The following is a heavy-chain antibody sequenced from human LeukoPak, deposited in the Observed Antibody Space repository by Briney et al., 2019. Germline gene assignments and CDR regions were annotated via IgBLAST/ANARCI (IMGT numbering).Heavy chain of an antibody. Sequence: GASVKVSCKTSGFTFTAYYIHWVRQAPGQGLEWMGYISPHSRYTSSAQNFQGRVTMTRDTSTSTAYMELSSLRSEDTAVYYCARGGGYSSSWHFSWYRFGSGSLHDPFDPWGQGTLVTVSS. V-gene: IGHV1-2*02. CDR2: ISPHSRYT. J-gene: IGHJ5*02. CDR3: ARGGGYSSSWHFSWYRFGSGSLHDPFDP. D-gene: IGHD6-13*01. CDR1: GFTFTAYY.